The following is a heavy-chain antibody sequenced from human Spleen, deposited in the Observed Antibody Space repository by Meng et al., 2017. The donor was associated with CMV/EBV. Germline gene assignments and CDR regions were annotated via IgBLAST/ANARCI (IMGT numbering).Heavy chain of an antibody. D-gene: IGHD3-22*01. CDR3: ARDSTVTYYYDSRSYSH. Sequence: GGSLRLSCVASGFTFSSYWMSWVRQAPGKGLEWVANIKQDGNEKNYVDSVKGRFTTSRDNAKNSVYLQMNSLSAEDTAVYYCARDSTVTYYYDSRSYSHWGQGTLVTVSS. V-gene: IGHV3-7*01. CDR1: GFTFSSYW. CDR2: IKQDGNEK. J-gene: IGHJ4*02.